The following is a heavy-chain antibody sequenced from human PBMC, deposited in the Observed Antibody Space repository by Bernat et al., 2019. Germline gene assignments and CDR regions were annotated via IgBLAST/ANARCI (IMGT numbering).Heavy chain of an antibody. V-gene: IGHV3-30-3*01. Sequence: QVQLVESGGGVVQPGRSLRLSCAASGFTFSSYAIHWVRQAPGKGLEWVAVISYDGSNKYYADSVKGRFTISRDNSKNTLYLQMNSLRAEDTAVYYCARALSGYSGYAIDYWGQGTLVTVSS. J-gene: IGHJ4*02. D-gene: IGHD5-12*01. CDR2: ISYDGSNK. CDR3: ARALSGYSGYAIDY. CDR1: GFTFSSYA.